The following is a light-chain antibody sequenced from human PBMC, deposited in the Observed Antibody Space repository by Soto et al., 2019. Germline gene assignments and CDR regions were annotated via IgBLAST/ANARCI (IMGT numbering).Light chain of an antibody. J-gene: IGKJ1*01. V-gene: IGKV1-39*01. Sequence: DIQMTQSPSSLSASVGDRVTITCRASQSISSYLNWYQQKPGKAPKLLIYAASSLQSGVTSRFSGSGSGTDFTLTISSLQPEDFATYYCQESWTFGRGTKVEIK. CDR3: QESWT. CDR1: QSISSY. CDR2: AAS.